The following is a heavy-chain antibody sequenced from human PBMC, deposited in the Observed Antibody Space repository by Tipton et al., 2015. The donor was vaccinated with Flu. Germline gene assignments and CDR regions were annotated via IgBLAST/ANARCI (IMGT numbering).Heavy chain of an antibody. D-gene: IGHD2-15*01. V-gene: IGHV3-7*01. CDR2: IKQDGGEK. Sequence: GSLRLSCAASGSGFSNYYMSWVRQAPGKGLEWVANIKQDGGEKNYVGSVKGRFTISRDNTKNSLYLQMNSLKAEDTAVYYCARDGCSGGSCYSGLYYWGQGTVVTVSS. CDR3: ARDGCSGGSCYSGLYY. CDR1: GSGFSNYY. J-gene: IGHJ4*02.